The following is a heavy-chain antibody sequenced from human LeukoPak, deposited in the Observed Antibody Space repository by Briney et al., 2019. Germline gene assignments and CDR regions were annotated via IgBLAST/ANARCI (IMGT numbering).Heavy chain of an antibody. Sequence: GRSLRLSCAASGFIFSHYGMHWVRQAPGKGLEWVAVIQNDASTENFADSVKGRFTISRDNSKNTVFLQMNSLRVEDTAVYYCARELSQIVWGGLDYGGQGALVSVSS. CDR3: ARELSQIVWGGLDY. CDR1: GFIFSHYG. CDR2: IQNDASTE. D-gene: IGHD2-21*01. J-gene: IGHJ4*02. V-gene: IGHV3-33*05.